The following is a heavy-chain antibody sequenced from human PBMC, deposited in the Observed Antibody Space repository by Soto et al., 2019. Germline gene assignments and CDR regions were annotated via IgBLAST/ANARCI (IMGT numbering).Heavy chain of an antibody. J-gene: IGHJ3*02. D-gene: IGHD1-20*01. CDR2: INPSGGST. CDR1: GYTFTSYY. Sequence: QVQLVQSGAEVKKPGASVKVSCKASGYTFTSYYMHWVRQAPGQGLEWMGIINPSGGSTSYAQKFQGRVTMTRDTSTSTVYMELSSLRSEDTAVYYCARVVSGITGTGDAFDIWGQGTMVTVSS. CDR3: ARVVSGITGTGDAFDI. V-gene: IGHV1-46*03.